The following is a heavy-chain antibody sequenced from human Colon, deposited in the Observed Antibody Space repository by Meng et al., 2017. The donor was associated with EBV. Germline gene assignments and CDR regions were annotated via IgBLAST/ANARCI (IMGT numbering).Heavy chain of an antibody. J-gene: IGHJ4*02. CDR3: ARDLGGPRDY. D-gene: IGHD6-25*01. CDR1: GFNFNDYY. Sequence: VGSGGGFVTPGGSLSLSCAASGFNFNDYYMTWIRQAPGKGLEWVAFISKMGDGISYAESVRGRFTISRDSATHSLYLQMNSLRAEDTAVYYCARDLGGPRDYWGQGTLVTVSS. V-gene: IGHV3-11*01. CDR2: ISKMGDGI.